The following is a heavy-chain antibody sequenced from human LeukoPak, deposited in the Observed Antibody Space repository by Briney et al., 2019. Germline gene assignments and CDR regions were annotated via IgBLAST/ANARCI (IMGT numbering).Heavy chain of an antibody. J-gene: IGHJ4*02. CDR2: INGSGANK. Sequence: HPGGSLRLSCAASGFAFSSYAMSWVRQAPGKGLEWVSDINGSGANKYYADSVKGRFTISRDNSKNTLYLQMNSLRADDTAVYYCARDRTVAHEGPDFWGQGTLVTVSS. CDR3: ARDRTVAHEGPDF. D-gene: IGHD6-19*01. V-gene: IGHV3-23*01. CDR1: GFAFSSYA.